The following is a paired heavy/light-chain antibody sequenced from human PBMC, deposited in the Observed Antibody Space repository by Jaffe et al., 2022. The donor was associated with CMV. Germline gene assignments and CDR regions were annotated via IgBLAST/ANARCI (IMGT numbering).Heavy chain of an antibody. CDR1: GFTFSNSW. D-gene: IGHD3-3*01. J-gene: IGHJ6*04. V-gene: IGHV3-7*03. CDR2: IKGDETEK. Sequence: EVQLVESGGGLVQPGGSLRLSCAASGFTFSNSWMTWVRQAPGKGLEWVANIKGDETEKYYLGSVKGRFTISRDNAKNSLYLQMNSLRAEDTAVYYCARDFYEDVWGKGTTVTVSS. CDR3: ARDFYEDV.
Light chain of an antibody. CDR3: QQYCCTPRT. Sequence: DIVMTQSPDSLAVSLGERATISCKSSQNLFYSSINKNYLGWYQQKPGQPPKLLISWASTRESGVPDRFSGSGSGTEFTLTISSLQAEDVAVYYCQQYCCTPRTFGQGTKVEIK. V-gene: IGKV4-1*01. J-gene: IGKJ1*01. CDR2: WAS. CDR1: QNLFYSSINKNY.